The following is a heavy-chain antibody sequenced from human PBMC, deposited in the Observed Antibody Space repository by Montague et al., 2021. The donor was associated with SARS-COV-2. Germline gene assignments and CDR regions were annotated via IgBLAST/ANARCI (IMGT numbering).Heavy chain of an antibody. CDR1: GGSINTNNW. J-gene: IGHJ4*02. V-gene: IGHV4-4*02. CDR3: ARHRRYDVVTYYPDF. CDR2: IFHSGIT. D-gene: IGHD3-9*01. Sequence: SETLSLTCAVSGGSINTNNWWTWVRQPPGEGLEWIGQIFHSGITNYNPSLKSRVTISVHTSRNQLSLNVKSVTAADTAVYYCARHRRYDVVTYYPDFWGQGILVTVSS.